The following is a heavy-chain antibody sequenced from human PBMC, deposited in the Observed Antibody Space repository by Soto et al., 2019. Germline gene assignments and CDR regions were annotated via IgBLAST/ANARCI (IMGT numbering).Heavy chain of an antibody. CDR1: GYSFTSYW. CDR2: IYPGDSDT. CDR3: ARNGTTWRRWLDP. V-gene: IGHV5-51*01. J-gene: IGHJ5*02. D-gene: IGHD1-7*01. Sequence: PGESLKISCKGSGYSFTSYWIGWVRQMPGEGLEWMGIIYPGDSDTRYSPSFQGQVTISADKSISTAYLQWSSLKASDTAMYYCARNGTTWRRWLDPWGQGTLVTVYS.